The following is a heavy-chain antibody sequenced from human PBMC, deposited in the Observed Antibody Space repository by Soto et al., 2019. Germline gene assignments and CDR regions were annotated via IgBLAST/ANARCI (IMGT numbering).Heavy chain of an antibody. D-gene: IGHD2-2*01. Sequence: GGSLRLSCEASGFTFNIRAMSWVRQSPGKGLEWVANIKQDGSEKYYVDSVKGRFTISRDNAKNSVYLQMNSLRAEDTAVYYCAREIVVARGASYFDYWGPGTLVTVSS. J-gene: IGHJ4*02. CDR1: GFTFNIRA. V-gene: IGHV3-7*01. CDR3: AREIVVARGASYFDY. CDR2: IKQDGSEK.